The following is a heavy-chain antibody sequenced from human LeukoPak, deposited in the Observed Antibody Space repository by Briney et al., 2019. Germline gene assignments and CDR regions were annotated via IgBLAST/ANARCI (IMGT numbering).Heavy chain of an antibody. D-gene: IGHD3-10*01. V-gene: IGHV4-59*01. CDR1: GGSISSYY. J-gene: IGHJ5*02. Sequence: PSETLSLTCTVSGGSISSYYWSWIRQPPGKGLEWIGYIYYSGSTNYNPSLKSRVTISVDTSKNQFSLKLSSVTAADTAVYYCAREYYYYGSGTSGXXFDXXXQGXLVTV. CDR2: IYYSGST. CDR3: AREYYYYGSGTSGXXFDX.